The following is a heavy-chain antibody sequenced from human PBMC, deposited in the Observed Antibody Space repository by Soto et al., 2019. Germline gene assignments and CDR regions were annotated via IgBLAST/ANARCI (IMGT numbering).Heavy chain of an antibody. V-gene: IGHV4-61*01. CDR3: ARDFAYFDY. D-gene: IGHD3-3*01. Sequence: PSETLSLTCTVSGGSFKSGSYSWSWIRQPPGKGLEWIRYVYHTGRTSYNPSLKSRVSISMDTSKNQFSLNLDSVTAADTAVYFCARDFAYFDYWGQGTLVTVSS. J-gene: IGHJ4*02. CDR2: VYHTGRT. CDR1: GGSFKSGSYS.